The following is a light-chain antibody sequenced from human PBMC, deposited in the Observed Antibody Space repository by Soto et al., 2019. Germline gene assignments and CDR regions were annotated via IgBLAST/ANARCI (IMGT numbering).Light chain of an antibody. CDR2: GAS. Sequence: EMVMTQSPATLSVSPGERATLSCRASQSVSTNLAWYQHKPGQPPRLLFYGASTRATGIPARFCGSASGTEFTLTIGSLQSEDFAVYYCQQYYNWPPMYTFGQGTKLEIK. J-gene: IGKJ2*01. V-gene: IGKV3-15*01. CDR1: QSVSTN. CDR3: QQYYNWPPMYT.